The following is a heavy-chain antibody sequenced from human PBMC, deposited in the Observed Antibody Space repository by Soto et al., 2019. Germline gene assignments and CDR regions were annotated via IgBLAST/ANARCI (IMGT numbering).Heavy chain of an antibody. CDR3: ASSSRWVTYYYGSGSLGSDY. CDR2: IYYSGST. J-gene: IGHJ4*02. D-gene: IGHD3-10*01. V-gene: IGHV4-30-4*01. CDR1: GGSISSGDYY. Sequence: QVQLQESGPGLVKPSQTLSLTCTVSGGSISSGDYYWSWIRQPPGKGLEWIGYIYYSGSTYYNPSLKSRVTISVDTSKNQFSLKLSSVTAADTAVYYCASSSRWVTYYYGSGSLGSDYWGQGTLVTIFS.